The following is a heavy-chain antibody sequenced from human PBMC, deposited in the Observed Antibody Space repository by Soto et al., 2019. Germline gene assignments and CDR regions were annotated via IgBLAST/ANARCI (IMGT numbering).Heavy chain of an antibody. CDR1: GGSFSGYY. J-gene: IGHJ5*02. Sequence: SETLSLTCAVYGGSFSGYYWSWIRQPPGKGLEWIGEINHSGSTNYNPSLKSRVTISVDTSKNQFSLKLSSVTAADTAVYYCARGRSVVVVPAAIDRYNWFDPWGQGTLVTVYS. D-gene: IGHD2-2*02. CDR3: ARGRSVVVVPAAIDRYNWFDP. V-gene: IGHV4-34*01. CDR2: INHSGST.